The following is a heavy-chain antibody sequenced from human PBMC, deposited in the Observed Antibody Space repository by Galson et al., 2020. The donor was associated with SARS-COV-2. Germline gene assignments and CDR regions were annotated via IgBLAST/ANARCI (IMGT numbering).Heavy chain of an antibody. Sequence: ETSETLSLTCAISGDSVSSNSAAWNWIRQSPSRGLEWLGRTYYRSKWYNDYAVSVKSRITINPDTSKNQFSLQLNSVTPEDTAVYYCARDWEASQNIVIHYYYGMDVWGQGTAVTVS. D-gene: IGHD1-26*01. CDR3: ARDWEASQNIVIHYYYGMDV. CDR2: TYYRSKWYN. CDR1: GDSVSSNSAA. J-gene: IGHJ6*02. V-gene: IGHV6-1*01.